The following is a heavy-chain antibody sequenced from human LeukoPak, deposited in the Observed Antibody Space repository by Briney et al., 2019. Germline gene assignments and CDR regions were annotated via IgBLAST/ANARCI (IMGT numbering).Heavy chain of an antibody. Sequence: PAASVTLSCTASGGTLSTYAINWVRQAPGQGLECMGGIIPIFGSAIYTEKFQGRVTITMDEATSTAYMELTSLRSEDTAVYYCASASYYFDSYGYPDYWGQGTLVTVSS. CDR1: GGTLSTYA. V-gene: IGHV1-69*05. CDR2: IIPIFGSA. J-gene: IGHJ4*02. D-gene: IGHD3-22*01. CDR3: ASASYYFDSYGYPDY.